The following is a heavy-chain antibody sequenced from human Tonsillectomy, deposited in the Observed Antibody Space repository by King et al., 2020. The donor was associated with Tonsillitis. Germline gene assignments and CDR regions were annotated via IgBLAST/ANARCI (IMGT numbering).Heavy chain of an antibody. V-gene: IGHV3-74*01. Sequence: VQLVESGGGLVQPGGSLRLSCAASGISFSSYWMHWVRQAPGKGLEWVSRIRSDGSTTNYADSVKGRFTISRDNAKNTLYLQMNSLTAADTAVYYCAREYYGFWSGYYLDYWGQGTLVTVSS. CDR1: GISFSSYW. D-gene: IGHD3-3*01. CDR2: IRSDGSTT. CDR3: AREYYGFWSGYYLDY. J-gene: IGHJ4*02.